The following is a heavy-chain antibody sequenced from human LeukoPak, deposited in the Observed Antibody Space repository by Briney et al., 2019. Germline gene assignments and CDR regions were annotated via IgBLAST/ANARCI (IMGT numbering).Heavy chain of an antibody. J-gene: IGHJ4*02. Sequence: SETLSLTCTVSGGSISSYYWSWIRQPPGKGLEWIGCIYYSGSTNYNPSLKSRVTISVDTSKNQFSLKLSSVTAADTAVYYCARQTNYGSGPPEPLYYFDYWGQGTLVTVSS. CDR2: IYYSGST. V-gene: IGHV4-59*08. CDR1: GGSISSYY. D-gene: IGHD3-10*01. CDR3: ARQTNYGSGPPEPLYYFDY.